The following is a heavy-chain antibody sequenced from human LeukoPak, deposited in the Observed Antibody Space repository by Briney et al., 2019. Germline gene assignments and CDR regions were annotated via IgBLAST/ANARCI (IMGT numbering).Heavy chain of an antibody. J-gene: IGHJ2*01. CDR3: ARDPRRQLAPNWYFDL. CDR1: GFTFSSYG. V-gene: IGHV3-33*01. D-gene: IGHD6-13*01. Sequence: GRSLRLSCAASGFTFSSYGMHWVRQAPGKGLEWVAVIWYDGSNKYYADSVKGRFTISRDNSKNTLYLQMNSLRAEDTTVYYCARDPRRQLAPNWYFDLWGRGTLVTVSS. CDR2: IWYDGSNK.